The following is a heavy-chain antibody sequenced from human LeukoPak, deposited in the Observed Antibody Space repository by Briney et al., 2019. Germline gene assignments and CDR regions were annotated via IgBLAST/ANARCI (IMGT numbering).Heavy chain of an antibody. D-gene: IGHD3-16*02. J-gene: IGHJ6*02. V-gene: IGHV4-59*01. CDR2: IYYSGST. CDR3: ARESFYGMDV. Sequence: KPSETLSLTCTVSGGSISSYYWSWIRQPPGKGLEWIGYIYYSGSTNYNPSLKSRVTISVDTSKNQFSLKLSSVTAADTAVYYCARESFYGMDVWGQGTTVTVSS. CDR1: GGSISSYY.